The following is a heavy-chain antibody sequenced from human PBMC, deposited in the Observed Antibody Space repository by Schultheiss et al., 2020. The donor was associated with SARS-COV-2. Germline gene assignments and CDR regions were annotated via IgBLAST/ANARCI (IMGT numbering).Heavy chain of an antibody. J-gene: IGHJ4*02. D-gene: IGHD3-22*01. V-gene: IGHV1-2*04. CDR3: ARSGYDSWVYYFDY. CDR1: GYTFTGYY. CDR2: INPNSGGT. Sequence: ASVKVSCKASGYTFTGYYMHWVRQAPGQGLEWMGWINPNSGGTKYAQKFQGWVTMTRDTSISTAYMELSRLRSDDTAVYYCARSGYDSWVYYFDYWGQGTLVTVSS.